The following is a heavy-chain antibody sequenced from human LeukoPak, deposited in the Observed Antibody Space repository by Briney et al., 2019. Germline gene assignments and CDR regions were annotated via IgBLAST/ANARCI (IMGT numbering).Heavy chain of an antibody. CDR1: GYTFTSYG. J-gene: IGHJ4*02. Sequence: ASVKVSCKASGYTFTSYGISWVRQAPGQGLEWMGWISAYNGNTNYAQKLQGRVTMTTDTSTSTAYMELRSLRSDDTAVYYCARTPYYDSSGPPYYFDYWGQGTLVTVSS. CDR3: ARTPYYDSSGPPYYFDY. D-gene: IGHD3-22*01. CDR2: ISAYNGNT. V-gene: IGHV1-18*01.